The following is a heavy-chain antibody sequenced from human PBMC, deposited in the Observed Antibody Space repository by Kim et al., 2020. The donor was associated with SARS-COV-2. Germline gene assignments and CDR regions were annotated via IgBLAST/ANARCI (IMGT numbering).Heavy chain of an antibody. V-gene: IGHV3-15*01. CDR2: IKTKPEGGTT. Sequence: GGSLRLSCIASGLTFNNAWMSWVRQAPGKGLEWVGRIKTKPEGGTTDYAAPVKGRFIVSRDDSKDILYLQMSNLKTEDTAVYYCVVDKNLWDDSQFNDWGQGALVTVSS. CDR1: GLTFNNAW. CDR3: VVDKNLWDDSQFND. D-gene: IGHD3-22*01. J-gene: IGHJ4*02.